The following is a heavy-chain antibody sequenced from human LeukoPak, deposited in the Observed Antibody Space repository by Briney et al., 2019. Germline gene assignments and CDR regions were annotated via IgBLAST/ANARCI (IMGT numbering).Heavy chain of an antibody. V-gene: IGHV1-8*02. J-gene: IGHJ4*02. CDR1: GYTFTGYY. D-gene: IGHD6-13*01. Sequence: ASVKVSCKASGYTFTGYYMHWVRQATGQGLEWMGWMNPNSGNTGYAQKFQGRVTMTRNTSISTAYMELSSLRSEDTAVYYCARVSSSSYLGFDYWGQGTLVTVSS. CDR3: ARVSSSSYLGFDY. CDR2: MNPNSGNT.